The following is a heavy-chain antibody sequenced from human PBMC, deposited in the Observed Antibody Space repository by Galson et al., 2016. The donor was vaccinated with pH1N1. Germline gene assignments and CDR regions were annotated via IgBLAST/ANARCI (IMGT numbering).Heavy chain of an antibody. Sequence: LRLSCAASGFSFSSYWMHWVRQVPGKGLVWVSRINSDGSSTSYADSVKGRFTISRDSAKNTLYLQMDSLRAEDTAVYFCARARLFTTGDPTGYFDYWGQGTLVTASS. CDR1: GFSFSSYW. J-gene: IGHJ4*02. CDR2: INSDGSST. V-gene: IGHV3-74*01. D-gene: IGHD1-1*01. CDR3: ARARLFTTGDPTGYFDY.